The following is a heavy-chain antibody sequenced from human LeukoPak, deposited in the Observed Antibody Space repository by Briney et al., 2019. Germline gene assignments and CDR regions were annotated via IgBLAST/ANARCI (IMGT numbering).Heavy chain of an antibody. Sequence: PGGSLRLSCAASGFTFDDYAMHWVRQAPGKGLEWVSLISGDGGSTYYADSVKGRFTISRDNSKNSLYLQMNSLRTEGTALYYCAKGPYYYDSSGYYPAYYYYMDVWGKGTTVTVSS. CDR3: AKGPYYYDSSGYYPAYYYYMDV. V-gene: IGHV3-43*02. D-gene: IGHD3-22*01. CDR1: GFTFDDYA. CDR2: ISGDGGST. J-gene: IGHJ6*03.